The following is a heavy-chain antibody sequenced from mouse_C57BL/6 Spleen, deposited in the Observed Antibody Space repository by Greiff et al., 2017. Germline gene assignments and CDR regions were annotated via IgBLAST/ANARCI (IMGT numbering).Heavy chain of an antibody. D-gene: IGHD2-12*01. CDR1: GYTFTEYT. Sequence: QVQLKQSGAELVKPGASVKLSCKASGYTFTEYTIHWVKQRPGQGLEWIGWFYPGSGSIKYNEKFKDKATLTADKSSSTVYMELSSLTSEDSAVYFCASHEDPGYSPFYAMDYWGQGTSVTVSS. CDR3: ASHEDPGYSPFYAMDY. V-gene: IGHV1-62-2*01. CDR2: FYPGSGSI. J-gene: IGHJ4*01.